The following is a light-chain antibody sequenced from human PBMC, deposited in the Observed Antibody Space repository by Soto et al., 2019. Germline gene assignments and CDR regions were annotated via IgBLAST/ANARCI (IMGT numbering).Light chain of an antibody. Sequence: DIQMTQSPSTLSASVGERVTITCRASQSISCSLAWYQQKPGKAPKLLIYEASNLKSGVPSRFSGSGSGTEYTLTISSLQPDDSASYYCQQYNGYWTFGQGTRVEIK. CDR1: QSISCS. J-gene: IGKJ1*01. V-gene: IGKV1-5*03. CDR2: EAS. CDR3: QQYNGYWT.